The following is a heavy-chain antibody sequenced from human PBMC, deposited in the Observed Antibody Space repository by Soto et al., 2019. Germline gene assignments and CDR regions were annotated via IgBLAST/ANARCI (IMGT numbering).Heavy chain of an antibody. Sequence: GGSLRLSCAASGFTFSSYWMHWVRQAPGKGLGWVSRINSDGSSTSYADSVKGRFTISRDNAKNTLYLQMNSLRAEDTAVYYCARDGTVLRFLEWPNVGINWGQGTLVTVSS. V-gene: IGHV3-74*01. CDR2: INSDGSST. CDR3: ARDGTVLRFLEWPNVGIN. CDR1: GFTFSSYW. J-gene: IGHJ4*02. D-gene: IGHD3-3*01.